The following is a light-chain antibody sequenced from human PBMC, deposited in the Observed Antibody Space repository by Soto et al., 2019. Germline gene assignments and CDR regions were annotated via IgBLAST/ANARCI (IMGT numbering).Light chain of an antibody. Sequence: LTQSPAILSLSPGERATLSCTASQSVDTYIAWYQQRPGQPPRLLIHDTSHRASGVPARFRGSGSGTDFTLTITSLEPEDFATYYCQQSFSTPLTFAGGTKVDIK. CDR2: DTS. V-gene: IGKV3-11*01. J-gene: IGKJ4*01. CDR1: QSVDTY. CDR3: QQSFSTPLT.